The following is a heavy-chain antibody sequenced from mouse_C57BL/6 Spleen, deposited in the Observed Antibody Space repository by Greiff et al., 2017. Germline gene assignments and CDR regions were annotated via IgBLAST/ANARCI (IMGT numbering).Heavy chain of an antibody. CDR3: ARGEVYGNDVLDY. V-gene: IGHV5-4*01. D-gene: IGHD2-2*01. Sequence: DVQLQESGGGLVKPGGSLKLSCAASGFTFSSYAMSWVSQTPEKRLEWVATISDGGSYTYYPDNVKGRFTISRDNAKNNLYLQMSHLKSEDTAVYYWARGEVYGNDVLDYWGQGTTLTVAS. CDR2: ISDGGSYT. CDR1: GFTFSSYA. J-gene: IGHJ2*01.